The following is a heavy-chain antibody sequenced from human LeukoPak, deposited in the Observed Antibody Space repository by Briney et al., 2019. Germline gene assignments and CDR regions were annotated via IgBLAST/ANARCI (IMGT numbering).Heavy chain of an antibody. J-gene: IGHJ3*02. V-gene: IGHV4-4*07. CDR2: IYTSGST. CDR3: ARDNVGLQGRRAFDI. Sequence: SETLSLTCTVSGGSISSYYWSWIRQPAGKGLEWIGRIYTSGSTNYNPSLKSRVTMSVDTSKNQFSLKLSSVTAAATPVYYCARDNVGLQGRRAFDIWGQRTMVTLFS. CDR1: GGSISSYY. D-gene: IGHD5-24*01.